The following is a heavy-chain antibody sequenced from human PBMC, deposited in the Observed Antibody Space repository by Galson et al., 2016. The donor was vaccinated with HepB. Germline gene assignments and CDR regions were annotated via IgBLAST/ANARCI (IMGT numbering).Heavy chain of an antibody. J-gene: IGHJ3*02. CDR1: GGSISSSDW. CDR2: IYHSGST. V-gene: IGHV4-4*02. Sequence: SETLSLTCAVSGGSISSSDWWSWVRQPPGKGLEWIGEIYHSGSTNYNPSLESRVTISVDKSKNQFSLNLSSVTAADTAVYYCARVWVMMPDAFDIWGQGTMVTVSS. CDR3: ARVWVMMPDAFDI. D-gene: IGHD3-16*01.